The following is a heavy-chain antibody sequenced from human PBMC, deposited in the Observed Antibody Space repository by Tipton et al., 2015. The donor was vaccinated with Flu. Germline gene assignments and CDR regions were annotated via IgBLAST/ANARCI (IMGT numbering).Heavy chain of an antibody. J-gene: IGHJ4*02. V-gene: IGHV3-33*01. CDR1: GFTFSSYA. D-gene: IGHD3-9*01. Sequence: SGFTFSSYAMHWVRQAPGKGLEWVAGIWYDGSNKYYADSVKGRFTIPRDNSKNTLYLQMNSLRAEDTAVYYCARGYDILTDGGGYFDYWGQGTLVTVSS. CDR2: IWYDGSNK. CDR3: ARGYDILTDGGGYFDY.